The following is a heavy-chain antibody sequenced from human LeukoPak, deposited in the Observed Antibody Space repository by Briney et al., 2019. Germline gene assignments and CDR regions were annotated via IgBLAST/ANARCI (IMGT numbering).Heavy chain of an antibody. CDR3: ARIYYGGDWFDP. Sequence: PSETLSLTCTVSGGSISSYYWSWIRQPPGKGLEWIAYIYYSGSTNYNPSLKSRVTISVDTSKNQFSLKLSSVTAADTAVYYCARIYYGGDWFDPWGQGTLVTVSS. D-gene: IGHD3-10*01. CDR2: IYYSGST. J-gene: IGHJ5*02. V-gene: IGHV4-59*01. CDR1: GGSISSYY.